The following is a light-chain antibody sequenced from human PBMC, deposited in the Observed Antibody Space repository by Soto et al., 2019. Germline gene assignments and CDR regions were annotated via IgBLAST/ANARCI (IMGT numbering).Light chain of an antibody. J-gene: IGKJ3*01. CDR3: QQYKNWPLT. Sequence: EIVLAQSPATLSLSPGDRATLSCGASQSVSRSYLAWYQQKPGLAPRLIIYDASTRATGFPARFSGSGSGTEFTLTISSLQSEHFAVYYCQQYKNWPLTFGPGTKVDIK. CDR2: DAS. CDR1: QSVSRSY. V-gene: IGKV3-15*01.